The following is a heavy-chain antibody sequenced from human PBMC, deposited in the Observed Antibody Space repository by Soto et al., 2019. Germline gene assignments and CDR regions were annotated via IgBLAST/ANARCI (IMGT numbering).Heavy chain of an antibody. Sequence: EVQLVESGGGLIQPGGTLRLSCAASGFTVSSYYMSWVRQAPGKGLEWVSVIYRGGSIDYADSVKGRFTISRDNSKNTLYLEMNSLRAEDTAVYYCARGPADSLGYYNCGMDVWGQGTTVTVSS. D-gene: IGHD6-13*01. CDR2: IYRGGSI. CDR1: GFTVSSYY. V-gene: IGHV3-53*01. CDR3: ARGPADSLGYYNCGMDV. J-gene: IGHJ6*02.